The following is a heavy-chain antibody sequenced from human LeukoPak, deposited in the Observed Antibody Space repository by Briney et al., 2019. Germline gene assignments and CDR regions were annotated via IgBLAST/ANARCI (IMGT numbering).Heavy chain of an antibody. D-gene: IGHD4-17*01. Sequence: GGSLRLSCAASGFTFSSYEMNWVRQAPGKGLEWVSLITRGGSTTHYADSVKGRFTISRDNAKNSLYLQMNSLRDEDTAVYYCTRDEDGDYDFDYWGQGTLVTVSS. J-gene: IGHJ4*02. CDR2: ITRGGSTT. V-gene: IGHV3-48*03. CDR1: GFTFSSYE. CDR3: TRDEDGDYDFDY.